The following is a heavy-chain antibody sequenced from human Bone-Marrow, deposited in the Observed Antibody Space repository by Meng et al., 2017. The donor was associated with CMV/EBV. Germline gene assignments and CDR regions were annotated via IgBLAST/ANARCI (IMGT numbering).Heavy chain of an antibody. CDR1: GFTFSDYY. V-gene: IGHV3-11*01. CDR2: ISSSGSTI. Sequence: GGSLRLSCAASGFTFSDYYMSWIRQAPGKGLEWVSYISSSGSTIYYADSVKGRFTISRDNAKNSLYLQMNSLRAEDTALYFCAKDQATGPPYFHYGMDVWGHGTTVTVSS. CDR3: AKDQATGPPYFHYGMDV. J-gene: IGHJ6*02.